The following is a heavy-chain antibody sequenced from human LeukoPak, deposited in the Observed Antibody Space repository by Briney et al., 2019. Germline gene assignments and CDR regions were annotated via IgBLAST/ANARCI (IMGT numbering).Heavy chain of an antibody. CDR1: GFTVSSNY. V-gene: IGHV3-66*01. Sequence: GGSLRLSCAASGFTVSSNYMSWVRQAPGKGLEWVSVIYSGGSTYYADSVKGRSTISRDNSKNTLYLQMNSLRAEDTAVYYCARGETGTTLDYWGQGTLVTVSS. D-gene: IGHD1-1*01. CDR2: IYSGGST. J-gene: IGHJ4*02. CDR3: ARGETGTTLDY.